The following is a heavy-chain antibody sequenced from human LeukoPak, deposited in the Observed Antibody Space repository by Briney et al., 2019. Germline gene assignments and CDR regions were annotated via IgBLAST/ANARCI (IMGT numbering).Heavy chain of an antibody. CDR2: INSDGSST. CDR3: VRQYSYDSSGYYPWDY. V-gene: IGHV3-74*01. J-gene: IGHJ4*02. D-gene: IGHD3-22*01. CDR1: GFTFSSYW. Sequence: GGSLRLSCAASGFTFSSYWMHWVRQAPGKGLVWVSRINSDGSSTSYADSVKGRFTISRDNAKNTLYLQMNSLRAEDTAMYYCVRQYSYDSSGYYPWDYWGQGTLVTVSS.